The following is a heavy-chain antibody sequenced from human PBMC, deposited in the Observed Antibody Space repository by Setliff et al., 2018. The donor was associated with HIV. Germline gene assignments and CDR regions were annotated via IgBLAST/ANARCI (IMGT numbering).Heavy chain of an antibody. J-gene: IGHJ6*03. CDR3: ARQPVAGAGYYYYMDV. CDR1: GGSFSDYY. D-gene: IGHD3-9*01. V-gene: IGHV4-34*01. Sequence: SETLSLTCAVYGGSFSDYYWSWIRQPPRKRLEWIGELNDSGSTNYNPSLKSRVTISVDTSKNQFSLKLSSVTAADTAVYYCARQPVAGAGYYYYMDVWGKGTTVTVS. CDR2: LNDSGST.